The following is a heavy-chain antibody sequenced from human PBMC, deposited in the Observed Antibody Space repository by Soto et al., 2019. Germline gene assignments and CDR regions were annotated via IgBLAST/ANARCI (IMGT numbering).Heavy chain of an antibody. V-gene: IGHV2-5*02. D-gene: IGHD3-9*01. CDR2: IYWDDDK. Sequence: SGPTLVNPTQTLTLTCTFSGFSLSTSGVGVGWIRQPPGKALEWLALIYWDDDKRYSPSLKSRLTITKDTSKNQVVLTMTNMDPVDTATYYCAHRRYDILTGRTPNWFDPWGQGTLVTVSS. J-gene: IGHJ5*02. CDR1: GFSLSTSGVG. CDR3: AHRRYDILTGRTPNWFDP.